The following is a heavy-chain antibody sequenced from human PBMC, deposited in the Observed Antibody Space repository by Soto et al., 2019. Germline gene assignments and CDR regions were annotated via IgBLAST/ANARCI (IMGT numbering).Heavy chain of an antibody. V-gene: IGHV1-69*13. CDR3: ARALRDYDFWSGYRSRGYYYGMDV. D-gene: IGHD3-3*01. J-gene: IGHJ6*02. CDR1: GGTFSSYA. Sequence: SVKVSCKASGGTFSSYAISWVRQAPGQGLEWMGGIIPIFGTANYAQKFQGRVTITADESTSTAYMELSSLRSEDTAVYYCARALRDYDFWSGYRSRGYYYGMDVWGQGTTVTVSS. CDR2: IIPIFGTA.